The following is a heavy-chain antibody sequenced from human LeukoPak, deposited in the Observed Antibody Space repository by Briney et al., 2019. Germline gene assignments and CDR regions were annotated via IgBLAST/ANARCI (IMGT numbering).Heavy chain of an antibody. D-gene: IGHD2-15*01. CDR3: ARGGFRCSGGSCYPEMPDY. Sequence: ASVKVSFKASGYTFTSYAMHWVRQAPGQRLEWMGWSNAGNGNTKYSQEFQGRVTITRDTSASTAYMELSSLRSEDMAVYYCARGGFRCSGGSCYPEMPDYWGQGTLVTVSS. J-gene: IGHJ4*02. V-gene: IGHV1-3*02. CDR1: GYTFTSYA. CDR2: SNAGNGNT.